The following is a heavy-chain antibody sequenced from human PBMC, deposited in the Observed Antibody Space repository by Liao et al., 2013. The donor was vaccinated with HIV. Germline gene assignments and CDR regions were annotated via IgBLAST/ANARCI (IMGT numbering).Heavy chain of an antibody. CDR2: IYTSGST. CDR3: ARSRRYYFDY. Sequence: QVQLQESGPGLVKPSQTLSLTCTVSGGAISSGSYYWSWIRQPAGKGLEWIGRIYTSGSTNYNPSLKSRVTMSVDTSKNQFSLKLSSVTAADTAVYYCARSRRYYFDYWGRGNP. J-gene: IGHJ4*02. D-gene: IGHD6-13*01. CDR1: GGAISSGSYY. V-gene: IGHV4-61*02.